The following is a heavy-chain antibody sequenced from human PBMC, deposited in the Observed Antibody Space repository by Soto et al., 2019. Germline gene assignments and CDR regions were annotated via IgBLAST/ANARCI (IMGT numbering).Heavy chain of an antibody. CDR3: ARAFGGEYYDPRSWYSAD. V-gene: IGHV5-51*01. Sequence: VESLIIACKIPWDTFIHYCIVWVRQVPGKPLPWMGSIYPGDFDIKYGPSCQGQVTSSANKSITTVYLQWSRPKASDTGIYYCARAFGGEYYDPRSWYSADWGQGTKVPGSS. CDR1: WDTFIHYC. CDR2: IYPGDFDI. J-gene: IGHJ4*02. D-gene: IGHD3-16*01.